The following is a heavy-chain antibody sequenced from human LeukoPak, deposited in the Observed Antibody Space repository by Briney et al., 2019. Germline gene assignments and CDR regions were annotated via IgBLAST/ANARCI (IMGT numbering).Heavy chain of an antibody. J-gene: IGHJ4*02. V-gene: IGHV3-48*04. CDR1: GFTFSSYS. D-gene: IGHD2/OR15-2a*01. CDR2: ISSSSSTI. CDR3: ARVPVDGYSTSFDY. Sequence: QPGGSLRLSCAASGFTFSSYSMNWVRQAPGKGLEWVSYISSSSSTIYYADTVKGRFTISRDNAKKTAYLQMNSLRAEDTAVYYCARVPVDGYSTSFDYWGQGGLVTVS.